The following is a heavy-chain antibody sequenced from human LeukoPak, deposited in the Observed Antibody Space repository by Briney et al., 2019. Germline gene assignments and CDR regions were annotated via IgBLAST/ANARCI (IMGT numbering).Heavy chain of an antibody. D-gene: IGHD4-17*01. J-gene: IGHJ4*02. Sequence: GSSVKVSCKASGGTFSSYAISWVRQAPGQGLEWMGRIIPILGIANYAQKFQGRVTITADKSTSTAYMELSSLRSEDTAVYYCARGDYGDYLTNNYFDCWGQGTLVTVSS. V-gene: IGHV1-69*04. CDR3: ARGDYGDYLTNNYFDC. CDR2: IIPILGIA. CDR1: GGTFSSYA.